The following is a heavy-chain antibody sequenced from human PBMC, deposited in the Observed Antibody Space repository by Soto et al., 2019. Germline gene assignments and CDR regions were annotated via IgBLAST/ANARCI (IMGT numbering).Heavy chain of an antibody. Sequence: GESLKISCKGSGYSFTSYWIGWVRQMPGKGLEWMGIIYPGDSDTRYSPSLQGQVTISADKSIATAYLQWSSLKASDTAIYYCARRVTYYDILTGYSIFDYWGQGTLVTVSS. J-gene: IGHJ4*02. D-gene: IGHD3-9*01. CDR3: ARRVTYYDILTGYSIFDY. V-gene: IGHV5-51*01. CDR2: IYPGDSDT. CDR1: GYSFTSYW.